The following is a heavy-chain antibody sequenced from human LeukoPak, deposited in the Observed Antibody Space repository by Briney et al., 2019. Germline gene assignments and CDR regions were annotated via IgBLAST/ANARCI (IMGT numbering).Heavy chain of an antibody. V-gene: IGHV1-18*01. CDR1: GYTFTSYG. D-gene: IGHD2-15*01. CDR2: ISAYNGNT. CDR3: ARVVYCSGGSCYPSNYYYYMDV. Sequence: ASVKVSCKASGYTFTSYGISWVRQAPGQGLEWMGWISAYNGNTNYAQELQGRVTMTTDTSTSTAYMELRSLRSDDTGVYYCARVVYCSGGSCYPSNYYYYMDVWGKGTTVTVSS. J-gene: IGHJ6*03.